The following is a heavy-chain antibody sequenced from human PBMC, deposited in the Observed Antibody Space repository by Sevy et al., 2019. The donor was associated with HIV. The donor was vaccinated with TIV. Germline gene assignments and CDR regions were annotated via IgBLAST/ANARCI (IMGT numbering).Heavy chain of an antibody. D-gene: IGHD3-10*01. CDR3: ARDNLLPVMVSMVRGALSYYFDY. CDR2: VWYDGINK. Sequence: GGTLRLSCTASGFTFSDYGMHWVRQAPGKGLEWVAVVWYDGINKYYGDSVKGRFTISIDNSKNTLYLQMNSLRAEDTAVYYCARDNLLPVMVSMVRGALSYYFDYWGQGTPVTVSS. J-gene: IGHJ4*02. V-gene: IGHV3-33*01. CDR1: GFTFSDYG.